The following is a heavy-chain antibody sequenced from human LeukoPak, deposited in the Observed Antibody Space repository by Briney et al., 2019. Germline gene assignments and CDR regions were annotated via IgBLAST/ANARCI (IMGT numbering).Heavy chain of an antibody. CDR1: GFAFSTYE. CDR2: ISKTANTI. J-gene: IGHJ4*02. D-gene: IGHD3-10*01. CDR3: ARAIVRGVTDY. Sequence: GGSLRLSCAASGFAFSTYEMNWVRQATGKGLEWVPYISKTANTIYYADSVKGRFAISRDNAKNSLYLQMNSLRAEDTAVYYCARAIVRGVTDYWGQGTLVTVSS. V-gene: IGHV3-48*03.